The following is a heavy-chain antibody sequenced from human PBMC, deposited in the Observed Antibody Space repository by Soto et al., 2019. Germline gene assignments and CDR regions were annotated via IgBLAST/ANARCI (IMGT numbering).Heavy chain of an antibody. CDR2: INAGNGNT. V-gene: IGHV1-3*01. CDR3: ARATAMVRDAFDI. CDR1: GYSFTSYA. J-gene: IGHJ3*02. Sequence: XSVKVSCKASGYSFTSYAMHWVRQAPGQRLEWMGWINAGNGNTKYSQKFQGRVTITRDTSASTAYMELSSLRSEDTAVYYCARATAMVRDAFDIWGQGTMVTVSS. D-gene: IGHD5-18*01.